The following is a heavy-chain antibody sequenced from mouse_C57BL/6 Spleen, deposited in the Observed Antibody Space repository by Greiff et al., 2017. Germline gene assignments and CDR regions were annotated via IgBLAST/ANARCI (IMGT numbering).Heavy chain of an antibody. CDR1: GFTFSDSG. CDR2: ISSGSSTI. V-gene: IGHV5-17*01. D-gene: IGHD1-1*01. Sequence: EVKLVESGGGLVKPGGSLKLSCAASGFTFSDSGMHWVRQAPEKGLEWVAYISSGSSTIDYADTVKGRFTISRDNAKTTLFLQMTSRRSEDTAMYYCARYGSSHAMDYWGQGTSVTVSS. CDR3: ARYGSSHAMDY. J-gene: IGHJ4*01.